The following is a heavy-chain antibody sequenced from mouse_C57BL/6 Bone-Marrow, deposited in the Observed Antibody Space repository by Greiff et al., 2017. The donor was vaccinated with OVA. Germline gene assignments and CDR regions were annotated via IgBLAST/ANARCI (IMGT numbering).Heavy chain of an antibody. CDR1: GYTFTSYW. Sequence: QVQLQQPGAELVMPGASVKLSCKASGYTFTSYWMHWVKQRPGQGLEWIGEIDPSDSYTNYNQKFKGKSTLTVDKSSSTAYMQLSSLTSEVSAVYCCAKGSYFFDYWGQGTTLTVSS. D-gene: IGHD2-12*01. CDR2: IDPSDSYT. J-gene: IGHJ2*01. V-gene: IGHV1-69*01. CDR3: AKGSYFFDY.